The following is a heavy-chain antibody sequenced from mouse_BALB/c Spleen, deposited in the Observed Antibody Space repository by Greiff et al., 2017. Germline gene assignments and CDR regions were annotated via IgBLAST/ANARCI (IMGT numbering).Heavy chain of an antibody. CDR3: ARWLLHCDV. CDR1: GYSITSGYY. D-gene: IGHD2-3*01. J-gene: IGHJ1*01. CDR2: ISYDGSN. V-gene: IGHV3-6*02. Sequence: EVKLQESGPGLVKPSQSLSLTCSVTGYSITSGYYWNWIRQFPGNKLEWMGYISYDGSNNYNPSLKNRISITRDTSKNQFFLKLNSVTTEDTATYYCARWLLHCDVWGAGTTVTVSS.